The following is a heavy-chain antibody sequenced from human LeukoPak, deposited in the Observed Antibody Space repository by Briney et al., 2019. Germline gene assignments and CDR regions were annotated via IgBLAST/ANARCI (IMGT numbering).Heavy chain of an antibody. V-gene: IGHV4-31*03. J-gene: IGHJ4*02. D-gene: IGHD2-2*01. CDR2: IYYSGST. CDR3: ARGGSDIVVVPAASTSTYFDY. CDR1: GGSISSGGYY. Sequence: PSQTLSLTCTVSGGSISSGGYYWRWIRQHPGKGLEWIGYIYYSGSTYYNPSLKSRVTISVDTSKNQFSLKLSSVTAADTAVYYCARGGSDIVVVPAASTSTYFDYWGQGTLVTVSS.